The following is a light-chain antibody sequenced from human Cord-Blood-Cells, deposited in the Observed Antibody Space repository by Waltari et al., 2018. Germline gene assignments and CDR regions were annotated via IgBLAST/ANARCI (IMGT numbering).Light chain of an antibody. V-gene: IGLV2-23*01. CDR2: EGS. Sequence: QSALTQPASVSGSPGQSIPISCTGTSSDVGSYKLVSWYQQHPGKAPKLMIYEGSKRPSGVSNRFSGSKSGNTASLTISGLQAEDEADYYCCSYAGSSTWVFGGGTKLTVL. CDR3: CSYAGSSTWV. CDR1: SSDVGSYKL. J-gene: IGLJ3*02.